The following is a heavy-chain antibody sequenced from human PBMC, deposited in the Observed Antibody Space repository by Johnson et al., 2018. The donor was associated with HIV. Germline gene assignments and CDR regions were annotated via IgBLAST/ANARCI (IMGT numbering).Heavy chain of an antibody. CDR3: AREGLLRSMWTFDI. J-gene: IGHJ3*02. V-gene: IGHV3-11*01. CDR2: ISSRGSTR. D-gene: IGHD1-26*01. Sequence: QVQLVESGGGLVKPGGSLRLSCAASGFTFSDYYMSWIRQAPGKGLEWVSYISSRGSTRYYADSVKGRFTIARDNAKNSLYMQMNSLRAEDTALYYCAREGLLRSMWTFDIWGQGTMVTVSS. CDR1: GFTFSDYY.